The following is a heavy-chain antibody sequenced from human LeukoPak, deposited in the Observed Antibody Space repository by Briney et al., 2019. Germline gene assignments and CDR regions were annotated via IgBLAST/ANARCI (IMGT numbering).Heavy chain of an antibody. J-gene: IGHJ4*02. V-gene: IGHV3-30*03. Sequence: GGSLRLSCAASGFTFSSYGMHWVRQAPGKGLEWVAVISYDGSNKYYADSVKGRFTISGDNSKNTLYLQMNSLRAEDTAVYYCVRAQGLGESENHWGQGTLVTVSS. CDR3: VRAQGLGESENH. CDR2: ISYDGSNK. CDR1: GFTFSSYG. D-gene: IGHD3-16*01.